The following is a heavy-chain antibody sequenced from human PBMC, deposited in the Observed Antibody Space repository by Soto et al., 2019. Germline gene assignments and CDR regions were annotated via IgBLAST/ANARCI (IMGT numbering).Heavy chain of an antibody. CDR2: ISHDTTST. J-gene: IGHJ3*01. CDR3: AYAAHCSASPCPPGPI. V-gene: IGHV3-23*01. D-gene: IGHD2-15*01. Sequence: GGSLRLSCAASGFTFDNYAMSWVRQAPGKALEWISGISHDTTSTSYADSVKGRFSISRDNSKNTLYLQMNSLRVEDTAVYYCAYAAHCSASPCPPGPIWGQGTMVTVSS. CDR1: GFTFDNYA.